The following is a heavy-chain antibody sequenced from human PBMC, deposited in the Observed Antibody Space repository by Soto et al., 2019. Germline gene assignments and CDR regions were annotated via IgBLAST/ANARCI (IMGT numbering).Heavy chain of an antibody. V-gene: IGHV3-21*01. CDR3: ARESEDLTANFGY. Sequence: EVQLVESGGGLVKPGGSLRLSCAASGFTFTRYSMNWVRQAPGKGLEWVSAISSTTNYIYYGDSMKGRFTISRDNAKKALDLKMNSLRAEDTAVYYCARESEDLTANFGYWFQGALVTVSS. CDR1: GFTFTRYS. CDR2: ISSTTNYI. J-gene: IGHJ4*02.